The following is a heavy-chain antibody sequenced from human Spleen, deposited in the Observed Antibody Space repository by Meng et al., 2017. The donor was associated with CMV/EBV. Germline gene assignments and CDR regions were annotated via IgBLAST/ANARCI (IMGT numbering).Heavy chain of an antibody. CDR2: ISGSGGST. V-gene: IGHV3-23*01. D-gene: IGHD6-19*01. CDR3: AKEAIAVAGSPSGGNDY. CDR1: FTFSSYA. J-gene: IGHJ4*02. Sequence: FTFSSYAMGWVRQAPGKGLGWVSAISGSGGSTYYADSVKGRFTISRDNSKNTLYLQMNSLRAEDTAVYYCAKEAIAVAGSPSGGNDYWGQGTLVTVSS.